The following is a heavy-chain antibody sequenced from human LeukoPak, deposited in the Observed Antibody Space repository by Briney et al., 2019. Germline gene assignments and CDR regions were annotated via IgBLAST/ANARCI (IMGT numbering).Heavy chain of an antibody. J-gene: IGHJ4*02. Sequence: PSETLSLTCTVSGGSISSYYWSWIRQPPGKGLEWIGYIYYSGSTNYNPSLKSRVTISVDTSKNQFSLKLTSVTAADTAVYYCAGQHYDSSGLDHWGQGTLVTVYS. CDR1: GGSISSYY. CDR2: IYYSGST. CDR3: AGQHYDSSGLDH. V-gene: IGHV4-59*03. D-gene: IGHD3-22*01.